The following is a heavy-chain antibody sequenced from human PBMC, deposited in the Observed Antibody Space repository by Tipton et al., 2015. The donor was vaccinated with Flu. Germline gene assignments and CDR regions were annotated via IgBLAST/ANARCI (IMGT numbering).Heavy chain of an antibody. J-gene: IGHJ2*01. D-gene: IGHD3-10*01. Sequence: SLRLSCAASGFTFSSYEMSWVRQAPGKGLEWVSYISSSGSTIYYADSVKGRFTISRDNAKNSLYLQMNSLRAEDTAVYYCARGGYDYYGSGSYNGYFDLWGRGTLVSVSS. CDR2: ISSSGSTI. CDR3: ARGGYDYYGSGSYNGYFDL. V-gene: IGHV3-48*03. CDR1: GFTFSSYE.